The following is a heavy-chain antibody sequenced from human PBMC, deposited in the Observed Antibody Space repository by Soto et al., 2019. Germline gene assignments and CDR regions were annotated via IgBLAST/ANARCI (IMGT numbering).Heavy chain of an antibody. D-gene: IGHD2-2*01. CDR1: GYTFSGYG. CDR2: IIPIFGIA. Sequence: ASVKVSCKTSGYTFSGYGVSWVRQAPGQGLEWIGRIIPIFGIASYAQKFQGRVTITADESTSTAYMELSSLRSDDTAVYYCAREDRDRETGLVPAAIDGMDVWGQGTTVTVSS. J-gene: IGHJ6*02. CDR3: AREDRDRETGLVPAAIDGMDV. V-gene: IGHV1-69*13.